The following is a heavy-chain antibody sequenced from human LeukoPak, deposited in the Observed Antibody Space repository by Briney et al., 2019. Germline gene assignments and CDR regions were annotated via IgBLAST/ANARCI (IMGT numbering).Heavy chain of an antibody. D-gene: IGHD1-14*01. CDR3: AGSRYPEPQDLDY. Sequence: GGSLRLSCTASGFSFSTYSMNWVRQAPEKGLEWISYISADRNVIYYADSVKGRFIISRDNAKNSLYLQMNSLRAEDTAVYYCAGSRYPEPQDLDYWGQGTLVSVSS. J-gene: IGHJ4*02. CDR1: GFSFSTYS. V-gene: IGHV3-48*04. CDR2: ISADRNVI.